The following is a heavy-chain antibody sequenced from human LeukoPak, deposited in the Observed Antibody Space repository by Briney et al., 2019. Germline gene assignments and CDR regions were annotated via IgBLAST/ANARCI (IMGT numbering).Heavy chain of an antibody. J-gene: IGHJ6*03. Sequence: AGGSLRLSCAASGFTFNSYWMHWVRQAPGKGLVWVSRINSDGSSTSYADSVKGRFTISRDNAKNTLYLQMNSLRAEDTAVYYCARSARYCSGGSCYGGYCYYMDVWGKGTTVTVSS. CDR3: ARSARYCSGGSCYGGYCYYMDV. CDR2: INSDGSST. CDR1: GFTFNSYW. V-gene: IGHV3-74*01. D-gene: IGHD2-15*01.